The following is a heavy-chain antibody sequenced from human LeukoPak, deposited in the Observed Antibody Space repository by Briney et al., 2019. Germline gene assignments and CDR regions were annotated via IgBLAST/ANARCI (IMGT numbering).Heavy chain of an antibody. CDR3: ARAGYYRFDY. J-gene: IGHJ4*02. Sequence: GGSLRLSCAASGFTFSTSWMHWVRQAPGKGLVWVSRINSDGTTIDYADSVKGRFTIPRDNAKNTLYLQMNSLRDEDTAVYYCARAGYYRFDYWGQGTLVTVSS. CDR1: GFTFSTSW. V-gene: IGHV3-74*01. D-gene: IGHD2/OR15-2a*01. CDR2: INSDGTTI.